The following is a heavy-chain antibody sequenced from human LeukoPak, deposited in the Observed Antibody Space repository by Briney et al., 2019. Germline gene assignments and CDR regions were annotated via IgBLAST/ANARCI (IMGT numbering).Heavy chain of an antibody. Sequence: GGSLRLSCAASGITVNTNYMSWVRQAPGKGLEWVSVIYSGGSTYYADSVKGRFTISRDNSKNTLYLQMNSLRAEDTAVYYCARDGYYDILTGPPSPYYYYGMDVWGQGTTVTVSS. D-gene: IGHD3-9*01. J-gene: IGHJ6*02. V-gene: IGHV3-66*01. CDR2: IYSGGST. CDR1: GITVNTNY. CDR3: ARDGYYDILTGPPSPYYYYGMDV.